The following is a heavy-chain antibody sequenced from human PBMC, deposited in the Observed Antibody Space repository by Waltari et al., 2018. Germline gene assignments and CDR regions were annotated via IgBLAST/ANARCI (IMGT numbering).Heavy chain of an antibody. J-gene: IGHJ3*02. Sequence: QVQLVESGGGLVQPGTSVRHSCGWFGTRFRNYGMNWVRQAPGKFLEWVAGLWYDGSNRNYADSVKGRFTVSRDNSKNTLYLQMNSLGAEDTAVYYCARTDSSGQPSAFDIWGQGTMVTVSS. D-gene: IGHD3-22*01. CDR2: LWYDGSNR. CDR3: ARTDSSGQPSAFDI. V-gene: IGHV3-33*01. CDR1: GTRFRNYG.